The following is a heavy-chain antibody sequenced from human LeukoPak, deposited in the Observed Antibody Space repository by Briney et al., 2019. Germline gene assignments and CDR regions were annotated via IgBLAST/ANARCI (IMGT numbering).Heavy chain of an antibody. D-gene: IGHD6-19*01. CDR1: GYTLTELS. CDR2: FDPEDGET. CDR3: ARGLGDAVVSTSCYYYAMDV. Sequence: ASVKVSRKVSGYTLTELSMHWVRQAPGKGLEWMGGFDPEDGETIYAQKFQGRVTMTEDTTTDTAYMELSSLRSEDTAVYYCARGLGDAVVSTSCYYYAMDVWGQGTTVTVSS. J-gene: IGHJ6*02. V-gene: IGHV1-24*01.